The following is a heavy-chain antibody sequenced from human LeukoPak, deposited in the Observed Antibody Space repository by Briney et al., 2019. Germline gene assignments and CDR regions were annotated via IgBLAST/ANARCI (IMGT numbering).Heavy chain of an antibody. Sequence: SETLSLTCTVSGGSISSSSYYWGWIRQPPGKGLEWIGSIYYSGSTYYNPSLKSRVTISVDTSKNQFSLKLSSVTAADTAVYYCARHSTVVEGGGDWRYWGQGTLVTVSS. V-gene: IGHV4-39*01. CDR2: IYYSGST. J-gene: IGHJ4*02. CDR1: GGSISSSSYY. CDR3: ARHSTVVEGGGDWRY. D-gene: IGHD2-21*02.